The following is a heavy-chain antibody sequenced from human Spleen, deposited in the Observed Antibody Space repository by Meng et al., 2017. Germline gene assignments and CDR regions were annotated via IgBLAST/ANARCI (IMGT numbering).Heavy chain of an antibody. V-gene: IGHV1-2*06. CDR1: GYTFTGYY. CDR2: INPNSGGT. CDR3: ARESPQRLGDFDY. Sequence: ASVKVSCKASGYTFTGYYMHWVRQAPGQGLEWMGRINPNSGGTIYPQKFQGRVTMTRDTSISTAYMELSRLRSDDTAVYYCARESPQRLGDFDYWGQGTLVTVSS. J-gene: IGHJ4*02. D-gene: IGHD6-19*01.